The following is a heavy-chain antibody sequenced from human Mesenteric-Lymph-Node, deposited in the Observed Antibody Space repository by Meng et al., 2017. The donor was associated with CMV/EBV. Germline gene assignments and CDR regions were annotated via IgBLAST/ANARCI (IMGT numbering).Heavy chain of an antibody. CDR2: ISAGAGPYT. D-gene: IGHD1/OR15-1a*01. CDR1: GFGFSSYA. Sequence: GGSLRLSCAASGFGFSSYAMTWVRQAPGQGLEWVSGISAGAGPYTYSADSVKGRFTISRDNSKNTLYLQMNNLRPDDTAVYYCAKTPIQTSGYNWNTRPPPCFDNWGQGTLVTVSS. J-gene: IGHJ4*02. CDR3: AKTPIQTSGYNWNTRPPPCFDN. V-gene: IGHV3-23*01.